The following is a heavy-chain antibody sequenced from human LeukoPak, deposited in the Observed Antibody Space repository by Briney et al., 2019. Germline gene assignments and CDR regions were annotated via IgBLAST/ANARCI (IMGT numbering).Heavy chain of an antibody. Sequence: ASVKVSCKASGGTFSSYAISWVRQAPGQGLEWMGRIIPILGIANYAQKFQGRVTITADKSTSTAYMELSSLRSGDTAVYYCARDNYDILTGYDYWGQGTLVTVSS. V-gene: IGHV1-69*04. CDR2: IIPILGIA. CDR3: ARDNYDILTGYDY. CDR1: GGTFSSYA. D-gene: IGHD3-9*01. J-gene: IGHJ4*02.